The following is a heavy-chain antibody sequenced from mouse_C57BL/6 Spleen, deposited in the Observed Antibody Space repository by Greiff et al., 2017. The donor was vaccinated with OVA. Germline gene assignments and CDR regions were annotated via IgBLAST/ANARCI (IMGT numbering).Heavy chain of an antibody. Sequence: QVQLQQPGAELVRPGTSVKLSCKASGYTFTSYWMHWVKQRPGQGLEWIGVIDPSDSYTNYNQKFKGKATLTVDTSSSTAYMQLSSLTSEDSAVYYCARDDGSSDYWGQGTTLTVSS. CDR1: GYTFTSYW. V-gene: IGHV1-59*01. CDR3: ARDDGSSDY. J-gene: IGHJ2*01. D-gene: IGHD2-3*01. CDR2: IDPSDSYT.